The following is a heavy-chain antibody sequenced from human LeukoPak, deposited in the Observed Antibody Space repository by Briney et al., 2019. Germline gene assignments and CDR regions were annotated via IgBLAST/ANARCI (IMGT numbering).Heavy chain of an antibody. CDR1: GGSISSSSSY. V-gene: IGHV4-39*01. D-gene: IGHD5-24*01. Sequence: PSETPSLTCSVSGGSISSSSSYWGWIRQPPGKGLEWIGSIYYSGSIFDNPALKSRVTISVAASKNQFSLKLSSVTAADTAVYYCARHRSGWLQSSFDYWGQGTLVTVSS. CDR2: IYYSGSI. CDR3: ARHRSGWLQSSFDY. J-gene: IGHJ4*02.